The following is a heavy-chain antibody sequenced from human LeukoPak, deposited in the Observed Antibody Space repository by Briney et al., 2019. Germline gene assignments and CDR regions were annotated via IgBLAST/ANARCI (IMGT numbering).Heavy chain of an antibody. CDR2: IKGKTDGGTT. Sequence: GGSLRLSCGASGFTFSNACMIRVRQAPGKGLEWVGHIKGKTDGGTTDYAAPVQGRFTISRDDSKNTLFLQMNSLKPEDTAVYYCNTGAWIQIWLADYWGQGTLVTVSS. J-gene: IGHJ4*02. V-gene: IGHV3-15*01. CDR1: GFTFSNAC. CDR3: NTGAWIQIWLADY. D-gene: IGHD5-18*01.